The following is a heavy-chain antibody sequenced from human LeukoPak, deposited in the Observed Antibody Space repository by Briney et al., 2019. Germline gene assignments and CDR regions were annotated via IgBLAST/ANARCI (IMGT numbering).Heavy chain of an antibody. J-gene: IGHJ4*02. CDR3: AKDTIGHLVPHYFDS. CDR2: ISSADYT. CDR1: GFTFSNYV. Sequence: GGSLRLSCAASGFTFSNYVMSWVRQAPGKGLEWVSGISSADYTFYADSVKGRFTISRDVSKNTMYLQMSSLRAEDTAMYYCAKDTIGHLVPHYFDSWGQGTLVTVSS. V-gene: IGHV3-23*01. D-gene: IGHD6-6*01.